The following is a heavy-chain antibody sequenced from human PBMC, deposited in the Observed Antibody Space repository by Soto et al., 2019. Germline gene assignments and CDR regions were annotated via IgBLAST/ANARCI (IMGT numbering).Heavy chain of an antibody. Sequence: SETLSLTCTVSGGSIYGQYWSWIRHPPGKALEWIGYIYNSGNTNYNPSLKSRVTISVDTSKNQLSLKLNSVTAADTAVYYCATGGGRFNYGMDVWGQGTSVTVSS. CDR2: IYNSGNT. CDR1: GGSIYGQY. D-gene: IGHD3-10*01. CDR3: ATGGGRFNYGMDV. J-gene: IGHJ6*02. V-gene: IGHV4-59*11.